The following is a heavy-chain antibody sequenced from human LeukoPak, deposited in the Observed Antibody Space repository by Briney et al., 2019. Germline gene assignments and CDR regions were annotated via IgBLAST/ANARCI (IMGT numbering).Heavy chain of an antibody. V-gene: IGHV1-8*01. D-gene: IGHD3-9*01. CDR2: VNPNSGTT. CDR3: ARAVGVSRNVEWLEVPAMDV. CDR1: GDRFTSYD. Sequence: ASVKVSCKASGDRFTSYDINWVRQAPGQGLEWMGRVNPNSGTTVYAQKFQGRVTMTRDTSIRTAYMELSSLRSENTAVYYCARAVGVSRNVEWLEVPAMDVWGQGTTVFVS. J-gene: IGHJ6*02.